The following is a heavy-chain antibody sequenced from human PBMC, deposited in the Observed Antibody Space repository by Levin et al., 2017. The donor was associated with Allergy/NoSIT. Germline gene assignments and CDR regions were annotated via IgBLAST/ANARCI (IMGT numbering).Heavy chain of an antibody. CDR1: GFTFDDYA. CDR3: ASSLRYFDWLLYY. D-gene: IGHD3-9*01. V-gene: IGHV3-21*01. J-gene: IGHJ4*02. Sequence: GGSLRLSCAASGFTFDDYAMHWVRQAPGKGLEWVSSISSSSSYIYYADSVKGRFTISRDNAKNSLYLQMNSLRAEDTAVYYCASSLRYFDWLLYYWGQGTLVTVSS. CDR2: ISSSSSYI.